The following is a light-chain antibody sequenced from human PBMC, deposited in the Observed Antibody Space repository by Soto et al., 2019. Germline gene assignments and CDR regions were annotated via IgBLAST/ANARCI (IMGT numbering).Light chain of an antibody. V-gene: IGKV3-15*01. J-gene: IGKJ1*01. CDR3: QQYNNCPRT. CDR1: QSVTSY. Sequence: EIVMTQSPATLSVSLGERATLSCRASQSVTSYLAWYQQKPGQAPRLLFSGASTRAAGIPARFTGSGSGTEFTLTISSLQSEDFAVYYCQQYNNCPRTFGQGTKVDIK. CDR2: GAS.